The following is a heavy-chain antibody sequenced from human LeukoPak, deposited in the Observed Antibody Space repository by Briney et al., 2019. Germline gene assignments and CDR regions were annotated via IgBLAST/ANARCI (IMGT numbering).Heavy chain of an antibody. J-gene: IGHJ4*02. CDR2: IYYSGST. CDR3: ESKMVRPRHGKIEY. V-gene: IGHV4-61*01. D-gene: IGHD3-10*01. CDR1: GGSVSSGSYY. Sequence: PSETLSLTCTVSGGSVSSGSYYWSWIRQPPGKGLEWIGYIYYSGSTNYNPSLKSRATISVDTSKNQFSLKLSSVTAADTAVYYCESKMVRPRHGKIEYWGQGTLVNVSS.